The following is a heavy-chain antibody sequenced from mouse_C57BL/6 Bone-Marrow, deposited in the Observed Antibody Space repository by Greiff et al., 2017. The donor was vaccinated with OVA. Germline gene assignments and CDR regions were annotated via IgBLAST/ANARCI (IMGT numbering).Heavy chain of an antibody. V-gene: IGHV1-64*01. D-gene: IGHD2-14*01. Sequence: QVQLKQPGAELVKPGASVKLSCKASGYTFTSYWMHWVKQRPGQGLEWIGMIHPNSGSTNYNEKFKSKATLTVDKSSSTAYMQLSSLTSEDSAVYYCARVVRRAWFAYWGQGTLVTVSA. J-gene: IGHJ3*01. CDR3: ARVVRRAWFAY. CDR1: GYTFTSYW. CDR2: IHPNSGST.